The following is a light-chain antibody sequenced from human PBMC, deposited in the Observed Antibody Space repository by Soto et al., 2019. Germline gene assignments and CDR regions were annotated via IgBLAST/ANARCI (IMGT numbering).Light chain of an antibody. CDR3: QQYYSAPFT. J-gene: IGKJ3*01. CDR2: WAS. V-gene: IGKV4-1*01. Sequence: DIVMTQSPDSLAVSLGERATIHCKSSQTIFYTSSNKHYLAWYQQRPGQPPKLLIYWASDRESGVPNRFSGSGSGTDFTLTISGLQAEDVTLYYCQQYYSAPFTFGPGTRLDIK. CDR1: QTIFYTSSNKHY.